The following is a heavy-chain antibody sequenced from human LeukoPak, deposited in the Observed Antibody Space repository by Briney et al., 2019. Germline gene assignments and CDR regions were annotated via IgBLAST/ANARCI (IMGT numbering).Heavy chain of an antibody. CDR1: GFTFSRYW. CDR3: ARCCYGDYDY. CDR2: IDSDGRSTTST. J-gene: IGHJ4*02. D-gene: IGHD4-17*01. V-gene: IGHV3-74*01. Sequence: GGSLRLSCAASGFTFSRYWMHWVRQVPGKGLVWVARIDSDGRSTTSTSYAESVKGRFTISRDNAKNTLSLQMSSLRAEDTAVYYCARCCYGDYDYWGQGTLVTVSS.